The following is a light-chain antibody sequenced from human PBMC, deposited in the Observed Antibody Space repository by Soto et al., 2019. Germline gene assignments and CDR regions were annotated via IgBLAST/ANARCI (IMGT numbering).Light chain of an antibody. J-gene: IGKJ3*01. Sequence: DIQMTQSPSTLSASVGDRVTITCRASQSISSWLAWYQQKPGKAPKLLIYKASSLESGVPSRFSGSGSGTDFTLTISSLQPDDFATYYCQLGFTFGPGTKVDIK. V-gene: IGKV1-5*03. CDR3: QLGFT. CDR2: KAS. CDR1: QSISSW.